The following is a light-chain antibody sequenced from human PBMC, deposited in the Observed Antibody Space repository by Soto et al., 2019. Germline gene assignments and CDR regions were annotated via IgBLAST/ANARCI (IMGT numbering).Light chain of an antibody. CDR2: EVS. CDR1: SSDVGGYNY. Sequence: QSVLTQPASVSGSPGQSITISCTGTSSDVGGYNYVSWYQHHPGKAPKLMIYEVSNRPSGVSNRFSGSKSGNTASLTISGLQADDEADYYCRSYTSSTSVVYGGGTKLTVL. J-gene: IGLJ2*01. V-gene: IGLV2-14*01. CDR3: RSYTSSTSVV.